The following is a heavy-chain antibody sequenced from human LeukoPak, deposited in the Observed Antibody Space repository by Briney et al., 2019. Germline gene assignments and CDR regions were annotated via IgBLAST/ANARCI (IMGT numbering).Heavy chain of an antibody. CDR1: GGSFSGYY. J-gene: IGHJ4*02. CDR3: ARDRTMVRGVIRTGIDY. Sequence: PSETLSLTCAVYGGSFSGYYWSWIRQPPGKGLEWIGQINHSGSTNYNPSLKSRVTISVDTSKNQFSLKLSSVTAADTAVYYCARDRTMVRGVIRTGIDYWGQGTLVTVSS. V-gene: IGHV4-34*01. D-gene: IGHD3-10*01. CDR2: INHSGST.